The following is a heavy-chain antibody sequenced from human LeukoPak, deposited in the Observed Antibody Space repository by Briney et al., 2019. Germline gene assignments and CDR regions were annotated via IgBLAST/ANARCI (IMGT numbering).Heavy chain of an antibody. CDR3: AGGLAANTNWFDP. CDR2: IIPILGIA. Sequence: SVEVSCKASGGTFSSYAISWVRQAPGQGLEWMGRIIPILGIANYAQKFQGRVTITADKSTSTAYMELSSLRSQDTAVYYCAGGLAANTNWFDPWGQGTLVTVSS. CDR1: GGTFSSYA. D-gene: IGHD6-13*01. J-gene: IGHJ5*02. V-gene: IGHV1-69*04.